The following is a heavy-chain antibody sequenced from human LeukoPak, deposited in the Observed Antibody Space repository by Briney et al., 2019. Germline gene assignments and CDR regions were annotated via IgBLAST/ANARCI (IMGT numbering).Heavy chain of an antibody. V-gene: IGHV1-46*03. J-gene: IGHJ2*01. D-gene: IGHD3-22*01. CDR1: EYTFTGYY. CDR2: INPSGGST. CDR3: ARDRPYDSSGYYSGYWYFDL. Sequence: ASVKVSCKASEYTFTGYYIHWVRQAPGQGLEWMGIINPSGGSTSYAQKFQGRVTMTRDTSTSTVYMELSSLRSEDTAVYYCARDRPYDSSGYYSGYWYFDLWGRGTLVTVSS.